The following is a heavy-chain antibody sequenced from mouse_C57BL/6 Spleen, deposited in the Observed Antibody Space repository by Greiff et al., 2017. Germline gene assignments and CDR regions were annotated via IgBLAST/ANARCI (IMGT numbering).Heavy chain of an antibody. CDR3: ARKPNLSYAMDY. D-gene: IGHD4-1*02. Sequence: VKLMESGPGLVQPSQSLSITCTVSGFSLTSYGVHWVRQSPGKGLEWLGVIWSGGSTDYNAAFISRLSISKDNSKSQVFFKMNSLQADDTAIYYCARKPNLSYAMDYWGQGTSVTVSS. V-gene: IGHV2-2*01. CDR2: IWSGGST. J-gene: IGHJ4*01. CDR1: GFSLTSYG.